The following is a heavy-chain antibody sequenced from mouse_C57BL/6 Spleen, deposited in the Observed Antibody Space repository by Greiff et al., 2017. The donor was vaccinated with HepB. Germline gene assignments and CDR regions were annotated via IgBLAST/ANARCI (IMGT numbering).Heavy chain of an antibody. CDR1: GYTFTSYD. CDR3: ASHYYGSRAWFAY. D-gene: IGHD1-1*01. V-gene: IGHV1-85*01. J-gene: IGHJ3*01. Sequence: LQESGPELVKPGASVKLSCKASGYTFTSYDINWVKQRPGQGLEWIGWIYPRDGSTKYNEKFKGKATLTVDTSSSTAYMELHSLTSEDSAVYFCASHYYGSRAWFAYWGQGTLVTVSA. CDR2: IYPRDGST.